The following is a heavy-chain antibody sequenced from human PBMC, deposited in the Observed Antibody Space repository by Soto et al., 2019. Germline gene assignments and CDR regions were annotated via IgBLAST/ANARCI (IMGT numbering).Heavy chain of an antibody. CDR3: ARGRPTVTTSRRWFDP. Sequence: SETLSLTCAVYGGSFSGYYWSWIRQPPGKGLEWIGEINHSGSTNYNPSLKSRVTISVDTSKNQFSLKLSSVTAADTAVYYCARGRPTVTTSRRWFDPWGQGTLVTVSS. CDR1: GGSFSGYY. D-gene: IGHD4-17*01. CDR2: INHSGST. J-gene: IGHJ5*02. V-gene: IGHV4-34*01.